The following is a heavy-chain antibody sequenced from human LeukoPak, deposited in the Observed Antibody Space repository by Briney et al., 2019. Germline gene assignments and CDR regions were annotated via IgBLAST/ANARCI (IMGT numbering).Heavy chain of an antibody. D-gene: IGHD3-3*01. V-gene: IGHV4-61*02. CDR3: ARYDFLPTSDAFDI. CDR1: GGSISSDSYY. Sequence: KPSETLSLTCTVSGGSISSDSYYWSWIRQPAGKGLEWIGRIYTRGSTDYNPSLKSRVTISIDTSKNQFSLKLSSVTAADTAVYYCARYDFLPTSDAFDIWGQGTMATVSS. J-gene: IGHJ3*02. CDR2: IYTRGST.